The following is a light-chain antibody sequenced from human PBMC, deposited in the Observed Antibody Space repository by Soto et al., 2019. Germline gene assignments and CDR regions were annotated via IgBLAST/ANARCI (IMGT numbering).Light chain of an antibody. J-gene: IGKJ4*01. CDR2: TAS. Sequence: DIQMTQSPSSLSTSVGDKVTITCRASQSISKYLNWYQQKPGKAPKSLIYTASNLESGVPSRFSGSGSGTDFTLTISSLQPEDFATYYCQQFQSYPVTLGGGTKVEV. CDR1: QSISKY. CDR3: QQFQSYPVT. V-gene: IGKV1-16*01.